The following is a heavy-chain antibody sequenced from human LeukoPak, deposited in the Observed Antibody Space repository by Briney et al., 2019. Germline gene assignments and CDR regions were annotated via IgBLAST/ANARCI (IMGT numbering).Heavy chain of an antibody. CDR3: AREGLWELQGAFDI. Sequence: GGSLRLSCAASGFTFSSYAMHWVRQAPGKGLEWVAVISYDGSNKYYADSVKGRFTISRDNSKNTLYLQMNSLRAEDTAVYYCAREGLWELQGAFDIWGQGTMVTVSS. D-gene: IGHD1-26*01. CDR2: ISYDGSNK. CDR1: GFTFSSYA. J-gene: IGHJ3*02. V-gene: IGHV3-30*04.